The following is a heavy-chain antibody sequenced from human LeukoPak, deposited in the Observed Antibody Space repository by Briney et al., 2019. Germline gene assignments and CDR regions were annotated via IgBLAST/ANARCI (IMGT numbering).Heavy chain of an antibody. CDR3: ARDRGYSNFDY. CDR2: MNEDGSEK. D-gene: IGHD4-11*01. V-gene: IGHV3-7*01. Sequence: QSGGSLRLSCAASGFGFSNYWMSWVRQAPGEGLEWVANMNEDGSEKNYVDSVKGRFTISRDNAQDSLYLQMNSLRAEDTAVYYCARDRGYSNFDYWGRGTLLTVSS. J-gene: IGHJ4*02. CDR1: GFGFSNYW.